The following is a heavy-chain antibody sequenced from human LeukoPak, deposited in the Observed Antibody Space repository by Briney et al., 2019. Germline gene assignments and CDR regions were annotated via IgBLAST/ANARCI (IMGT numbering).Heavy chain of an antibody. CDR2: IYYSGST. Sequence: TETLSLTCTVSGDSTSSDRYYGGWVRQPPGKGLEWIGNIYYSGSTYYNPSLKSRVTMSVDTSKNQFFLKLNSVTAADTAVYYCARGRPYSGGYHLDYWGQGTLVTVSA. D-gene: IGHD1-26*01. CDR1: GDSTSSDRYY. CDR3: ARGRPYSGGYHLDY. V-gene: IGHV4-39*01. J-gene: IGHJ4*02.